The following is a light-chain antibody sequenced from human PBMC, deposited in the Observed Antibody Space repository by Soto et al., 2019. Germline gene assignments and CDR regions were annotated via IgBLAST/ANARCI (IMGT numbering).Light chain of an antibody. CDR1: SSDVGGYNY. CDR2: DVS. CDR3: CSYTTSSTRV. J-gene: IGLJ1*01. V-gene: IGLV2-11*01. Sequence: QSALTQPRSVSGSPGQSVTISCTGTSSDVGGYNYVSWYQQHPGKAPKLMIYDVSKRPSGVSNRFSGSKSGNTASLTISGLQAEDEADYYCCSYTTSSTRVFGSGTKLTVL.